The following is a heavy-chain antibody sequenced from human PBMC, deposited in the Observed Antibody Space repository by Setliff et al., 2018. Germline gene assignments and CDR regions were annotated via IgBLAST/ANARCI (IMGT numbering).Heavy chain of an antibody. CDR3: ERRQLGTMENY. Sequence: PSETLSLTCTVSGGSFTGTTYYWGWIRQSPGKGLEWIGTIINSGSTYYNPSLKSRVTMSVDTSKSQLSLKLSSVTAADTAVYYRERRQLGTMENYWGPGALVTVSS. CDR1: GGSFTGTTYY. CDR2: IINSGST. J-gene: IGHJ4*02. D-gene: IGHD2-2*01. V-gene: IGHV4-39*01.